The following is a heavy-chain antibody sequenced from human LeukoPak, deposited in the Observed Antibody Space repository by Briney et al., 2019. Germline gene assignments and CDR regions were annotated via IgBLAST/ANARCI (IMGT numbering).Heavy chain of an antibody. CDR2: ISGSGDST. J-gene: IGHJ4*02. V-gene: IGHV3-23*01. CDR3: AKDLLGSSWFYFAY. D-gene: IGHD6-13*01. CDR1: GFTFISYA. Sequence: AGGSLRLSCAASGFTFISYAMSWVRQAPGKGLELISAISGSGDSTYYADSVKGRFTISRDSSQNTVYLRMDSLRAEDTAIYYCAKDLLGSSWFYFAYWGQGTLLTVSS.